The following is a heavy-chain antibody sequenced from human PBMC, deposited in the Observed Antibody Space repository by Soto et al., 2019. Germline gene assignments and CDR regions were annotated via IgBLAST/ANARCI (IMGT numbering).Heavy chain of an antibody. CDR3: ASSVPAATQVHFDY. CDR1: GGTFSSYA. V-gene: IGHV1-69*13. D-gene: IGHD2-2*01. CDR2: IIPIFGTA. Sequence: ASVKVSCKASGGTFSSYAISWVRQAPGQGLEWMGGIIPIFGTANYAQKFQGRVTITADESTSTAYMELSSLRSEDTAVYYCASSVPAATQVHFDYWGKGTLVTVSS. J-gene: IGHJ4*02.